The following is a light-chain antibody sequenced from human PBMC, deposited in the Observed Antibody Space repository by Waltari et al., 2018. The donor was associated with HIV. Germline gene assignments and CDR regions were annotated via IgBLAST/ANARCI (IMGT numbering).Light chain of an antibody. J-gene: IGLJ2*01. CDR3: CSYAGGNTLV. CDR1: RSNIGSNP. Sequence: QSVLTQPPSASGTPGQRVTISCSGRRSNIGSNPVSWYQQLPGAAPKLMIYEVTKRPSGVSNHFSASKSGNTASLTISGLQAEDEADYYCCSYAGGNTLVFGGGTKLTVL. V-gene: IGLV2-23*02. CDR2: EVT.